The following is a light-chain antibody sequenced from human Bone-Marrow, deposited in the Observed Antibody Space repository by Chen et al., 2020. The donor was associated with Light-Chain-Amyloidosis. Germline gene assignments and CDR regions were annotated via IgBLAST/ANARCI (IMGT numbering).Light chain of an antibody. CDR3: SSFTSSSSYV. Sequence: QSALTQPASVSGSPGQSITISCTGTSGDVGTYNYVSWYHQHPGKAPKVMSYAVSNRPSGVSTRFSGSKSGNTASLTISGLQAEDEADYYCSSFTSSSSYVFGPGTKVTVL. CDR2: AVS. J-gene: IGLJ1*01. CDR1: SGDVGTYNY. V-gene: IGLV2-14*01.